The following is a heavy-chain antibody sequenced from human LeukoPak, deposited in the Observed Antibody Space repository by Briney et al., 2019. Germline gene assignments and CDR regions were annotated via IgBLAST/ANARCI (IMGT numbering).Heavy chain of an antibody. J-gene: IGHJ6*02. CDR3: ARDLNTGMDV. Sequence: GGSLRLSCAASGFTFSTYSMNWVRQAPGKGLEWVSSISSSSTYLHYADSVKGRFTISRDNAQNLLYLQMNSLRAEDTAIYYCARDLNTGMDVWGRGTTVTVSS. CDR1: GFTFSTYS. CDR2: ISSSSTYL. V-gene: IGHV3-21*04.